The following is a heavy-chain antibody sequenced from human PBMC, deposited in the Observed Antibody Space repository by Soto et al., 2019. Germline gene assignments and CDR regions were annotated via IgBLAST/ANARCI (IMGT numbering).Heavy chain of an antibody. D-gene: IGHD3-22*01. CDR1: GFTFSSYA. V-gene: IGHV3-23*01. CDR3: ATPPGGSGYTRRDGMGV. J-gene: IGHJ6*02. CDR2: ISGSGGST. Sequence: EVQLLESGGGLVQPGGSLRLSCAASGFTFSSYAMSWVRQAPGKGLEWVSAISGSGGSTYYADSVKGRFTISRDNSKNTLYLQMNSLRAEDTAVYYCATPPGGSGYTRRDGMGVWGQGTTVTVSS.